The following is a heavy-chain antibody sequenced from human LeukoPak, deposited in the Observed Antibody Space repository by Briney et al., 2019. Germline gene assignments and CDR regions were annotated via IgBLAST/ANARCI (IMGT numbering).Heavy chain of an antibody. J-gene: IGHJ4*02. CDR2: INPNSGGT. Sequence: GASVKVSCKASGYTFTGYYMHWVRQAPGQGLEWMGWINPNSGGTNYAQKFQGWVTMTRDTSISTAYMELSRLRSDDTAVYYCARGQRGYDLTDFDYWGQGTLVTVSS. CDR3: ARGQRGYDLTDFDY. CDR1: GYTFTGYY. V-gene: IGHV1-2*04. D-gene: IGHD5-12*01.